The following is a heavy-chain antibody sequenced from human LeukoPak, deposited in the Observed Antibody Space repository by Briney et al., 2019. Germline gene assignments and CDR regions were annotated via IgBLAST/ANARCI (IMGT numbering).Heavy chain of an antibody. V-gene: IGHV3-33*01. CDR3: ARDRIAGGTDAFDI. CDR1: GFTFSSYG. J-gene: IGHJ3*02. D-gene: IGHD6-13*01. CDR2: IWYDGSNK. Sequence: GGSLRLSCAASGFTFSSYGMHWVRQAPGKGLEWVAVIWYDGSNKYYADSVKGRFTISRDNSKNTLYLQMNSLRAEDTAVYYCARDRIAGGTDAFDIWGQGTMVTVSS.